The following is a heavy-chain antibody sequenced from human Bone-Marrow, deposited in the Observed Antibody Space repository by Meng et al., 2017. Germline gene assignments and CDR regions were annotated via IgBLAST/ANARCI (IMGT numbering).Heavy chain of an antibody. CDR1: GGTFSSYP. D-gene: IGHD6-19*01. Sequence: SSVTVSCKASGGTFSSYPISWVRQAPGQGLEWMGRIIPILGIANYAQKFQGRVTITADKSTSTAYMELSSLRSEYTAVYYCARDLTLSRIHSGWYSDYYYGMDVWGQGTTVTVSS. CDR2: IIPILGIA. J-gene: IGHJ6*02. CDR3: ARDLTLSRIHSGWYSDYYYGMDV. V-gene: IGHV1-69*04.